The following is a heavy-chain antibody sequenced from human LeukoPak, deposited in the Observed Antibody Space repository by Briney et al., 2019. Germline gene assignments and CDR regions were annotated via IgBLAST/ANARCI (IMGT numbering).Heavy chain of an antibody. Sequence: SETLSLTCAVYGGSFSGYYWSWIRQPPGKGLEWIGEINHSGSTNYNPSLKSRVTISVDTSKNQFSLKLSSVTAADTAVYYCASLSMAHWYYYMDVWGKGTTVTVSS. CDR2: INHSGST. CDR3: ASLSMAHWYYYMDV. D-gene: IGHD2/OR15-2a*01. V-gene: IGHV4-34*01. J-gene: IGHJ6*03. CDR1: GGSFSGYY.